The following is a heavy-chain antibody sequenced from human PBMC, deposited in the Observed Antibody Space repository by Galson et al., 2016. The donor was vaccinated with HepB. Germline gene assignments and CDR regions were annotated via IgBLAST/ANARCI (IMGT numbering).Heavy chain of an antibody. CDR1: GGSINRSPSY. CDR2: IHYSGST. V-gene: IGHV4-31*03. CDR3: ARDKNERGYSYGHFDY. D-gene: IGHD5-18*01. Sequence: TLSLTCTVSGGSINRSPSYWAWIRQTPGKGLEWIGYIHYSGSTYYNPSLESRVSISVDTSKNQFSLKLSSVTAADTAVYYCARDKNERGYSYGHFDYWGQGALVTVSS. J-gene: IGHJ4*02.